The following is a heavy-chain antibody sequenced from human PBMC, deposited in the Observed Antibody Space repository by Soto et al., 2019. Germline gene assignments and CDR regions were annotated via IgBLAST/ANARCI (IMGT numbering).Heavy chain of an antibody. CDR3: AQIRGSGYSVLY. CDR1: GFTFSIYA. J-gene: IGHJ4*02. D-gene: IGHD3-3*01. CDR2: SSGSGGST. V-gene: IGHV3-23*01. Sequence: PGGSLRLSCAASGFTFSIYAMSWFRQAPGKGLEWVSASSGSGGSTYYADSVKGRFTISRDNSKNTLYLQMNSLRAEDTAVYYCAQIRGSGYSVLYWGQGTLVTVSS.